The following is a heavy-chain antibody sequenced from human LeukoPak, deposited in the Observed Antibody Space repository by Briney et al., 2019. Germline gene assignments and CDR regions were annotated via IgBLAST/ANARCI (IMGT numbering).Heavy chain of an antibody. CDR2: FSGIGGSR. CDR3: AKGESYGSGRPGYGMDV. V-gene: IGHV3-23*01. D-gene: IGHD3-10*01. CDR1: RVTASRTTA. Sequence: PGGSLRISCAASRVTASRTTAMSWVRQAPGKGLEWVSAFSGIGGSRDYADSVKGRFTGSRDNSKHTLYLQINSLRAEDTAVYYCAKGESYGSGRPGYGMDVWGQGTTVTVSS. J-gene: IGHJ6*02.